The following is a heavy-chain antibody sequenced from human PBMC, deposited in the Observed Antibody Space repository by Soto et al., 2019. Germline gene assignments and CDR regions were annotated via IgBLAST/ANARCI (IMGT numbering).Heavy chain of an antibody. Sequence: QVQLQQWGAGLLKPSETLSLNCAVNGGSLSGYYWSWIRQPPGKGLEWIGEIKDGGRTNYSPSLKSRETLSSDTSNNQFSLRLYSVTAADTGVYYCARGQEGVVATHWDQGTLVTVSS. V-gene: IGHV4-34*01. CDR2: IKDGGRT. D-gene: IGHD5-12*01. CDR1: GGSLSGYY. CDR3: ARGQEGVVATH. J-gene: IGHJ4*02.